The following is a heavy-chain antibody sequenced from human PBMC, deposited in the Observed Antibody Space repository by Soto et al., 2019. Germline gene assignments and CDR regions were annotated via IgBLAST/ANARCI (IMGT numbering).Heavy chain of an antibody. Sequence: QVQLQESGLELVKPSETLSLTYNVSGGSISGYSWTWIRQTPGKGLEWIGYFFYTGSTNCNPSLKSRLTISVDTSKHQFSLRLSSVTAADTAVYYCARGIETAGRTALVYWGQGTLVTVSS. CDR3: ARGIETAGRTALVY. D-gene: IGHD2-21*02. CDR1: GGSISGYS. CDR2: FFYTGST. J-gene: IGHJ1*01. V-gene: IGHV4-59*01.